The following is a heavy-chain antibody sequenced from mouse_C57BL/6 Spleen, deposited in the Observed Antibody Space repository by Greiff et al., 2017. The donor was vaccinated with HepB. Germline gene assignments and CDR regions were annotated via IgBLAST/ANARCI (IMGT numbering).Heavy chain of an antibody. CDR1: GFTFSDYG. CDR2: ISSGSSTI. CDR3: AMTYYDYDGYFDV. V-gene: IGHV5-17*01. Sequence: DVQLVESGGGLVKPGGSLKLLCAASGFTFSDYGMHWFRQAPAKGLEWVAYISSGSSTIYYADTVKGRFTISRDHAKNTLCMQMTSLMSEDTAMYYCAMTYYDYDGYFDVWGTGTTVTVSS. J-gene: IGHJ1*03. D-gene: IGHD2-4*01.